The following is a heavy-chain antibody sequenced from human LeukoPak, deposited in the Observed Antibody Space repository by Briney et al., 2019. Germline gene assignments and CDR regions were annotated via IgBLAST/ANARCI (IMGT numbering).Heavy chain of an antibody. CDR1: GFTVSSNY. CDR3: ARGVGIRYFDY. D-gene: IGHD2-21*01. CDR2: IYSDGST. V-gene: IGHV3-53*01. J-gene: IGHJ4*02. Sequence: LSGGSLRLSCAASGFTVSSNYRSWVRQAPGKGLHWVSVIYSDGSTYYTDSVKGRFTISRDNSKNTLYLQMNSLRAEDTAVYYCARGVGIRYFDYWGQGTLVTVSS.